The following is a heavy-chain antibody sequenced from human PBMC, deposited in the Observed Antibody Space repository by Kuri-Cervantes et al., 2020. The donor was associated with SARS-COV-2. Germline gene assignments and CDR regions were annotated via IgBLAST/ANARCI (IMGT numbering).Heavy chain of an antibody. D-gene: IGHD5-18*01. Sequence: LSLTCAASGFTFSSYAMSWVRQAPGKGLEWVSAISGSGGSTYYADSVKGRFTISRDNSKNTLYPQMNSLRAEDTAVYYCAEGSGYLGYDYWGQGTLVTVSS. CDR1: GFTFSSYA. V-gene: IGHV3-23*01. CDR2: ISGSGGST. CDR3: AEGSGYLGYDY. J-gene: IGHJ4*02.